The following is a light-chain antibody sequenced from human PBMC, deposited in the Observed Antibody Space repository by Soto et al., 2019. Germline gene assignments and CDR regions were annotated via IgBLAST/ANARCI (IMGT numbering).Light chain of an antibody. CDR2: KAS. CDR1: QTISSW. J-gene: IGKJ1*01. Sequence: DIQMTQSPSTLSGSVGDRVTITFRASQTISSWLAWYQQKPGKAPKLLIYKASTLKSGVPSRFSGSGSGTEFTLTISSLQPDDFAVYYCQDFDSPQWTFSQGTKVDIK. V-gene: IGKV1-5*03. CDR3: QDFDSPQWT.